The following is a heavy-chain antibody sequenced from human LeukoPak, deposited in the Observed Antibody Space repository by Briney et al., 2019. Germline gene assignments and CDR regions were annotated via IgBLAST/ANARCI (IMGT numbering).Heavy chain of an antibody. CDR1: GFTFSSYW. CDR2: INSDGSST. Sequence: GGSLRLSCAASGFTFSSYWMHWVRQAPGKGLVWVSRINSDGSSTSYADSVKGRFTISRDNSKNTLYLQMNSLRAEDTAVYYCAKKIWRGSSTSCFDYWGQGTLVTASS. CDR3: AKKIWRGSSTSCFDY. V-gene: IGHV3-74*01. J-gene: IGHJ4*02. D-gene: IGHD2-2*01.